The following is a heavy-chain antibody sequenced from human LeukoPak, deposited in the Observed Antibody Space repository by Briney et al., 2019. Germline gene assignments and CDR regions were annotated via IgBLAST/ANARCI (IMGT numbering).Heavy chain of an antibody. D-gene: IGHD3-22*01. J-gene: IGHJ4*02. CDR3: AKDQGDYYDSSGYYPPGDY. Sequence: GASVKVSCKASGYTFTSYDINWVRQATGQGLEWMGWMNPNSGNTGYAQKFQGRVTMTRNTSISTAYMELSSLRAEDTAVYYCAKDQGDYYDSSGYYPPGDYWGQGTLVTVSS. CDR2: MNPNSGNT. V-gene: IGHV1-8*01. CDR1: GYTFTSYD.